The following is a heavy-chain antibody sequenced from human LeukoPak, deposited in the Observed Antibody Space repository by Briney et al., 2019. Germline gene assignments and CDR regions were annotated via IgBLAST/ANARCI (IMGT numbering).Heavy chain of an antibody. CDR2: INDNGGST. D-gene: IGHD6-19*01. Sequence: GGSLRLSRTASGFTFRSYAMSWVRQGPGKGLEWVSHINDNGGSTFYTDSVKGRFTISRDNSKNTLYLQMNNLRVEDTAIYYCAKKLLTESSGWHKYFDSWGQGTLVTVSS. V-gene: IGHV3-23*01. CDR3: AKKLLTESSGWHKYFDS. CDR1: GFTFRSYA. J-gene: IGHJ4*02.